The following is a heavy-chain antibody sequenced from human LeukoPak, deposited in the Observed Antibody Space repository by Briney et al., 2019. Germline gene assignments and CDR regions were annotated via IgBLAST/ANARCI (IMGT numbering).Heavy chain of an antibody. J-gene: IGHJ4*02. CDR3: ARGPYYDSSGYYSY. D-gene: IGHD3-22*01. V-gene: IGHV4-34*01. Sequence: SETLSLTCAGYGESFSGYYWSWIRQPPGKGLEWIGEVTHSGSTNYNPSLKSRVTISVDTSKNQFSLKLSSVTAADTAVYYCARGPYYDSSGYYSYWGQGTLVTVSS. CDR2: VTHSGST. CDR1: GESFSGYY.